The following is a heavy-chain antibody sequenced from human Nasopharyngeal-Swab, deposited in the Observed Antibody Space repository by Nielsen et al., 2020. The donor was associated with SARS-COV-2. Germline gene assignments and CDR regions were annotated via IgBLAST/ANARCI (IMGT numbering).Heavy chain of an antibody. Sequence: GGSLRLSCAASGFTFSSSGMDWVRQAPGKGLEWVAVISYDGSNEYYEDSVKGRFTISRDNSKNTLYLQMNSLRAEDTAVYYCAGNMVRGVIFVRGFDPWGQGTLVTVSS. D-gene: IGHD3-10*01. CDR3: AGNMVRGVIFVRGFDP. CDR2: ISYDGSNE. V-gene: IGHV3-30*03. J-gene: IGHJ5*02. CDR1: GFTFSSSG.